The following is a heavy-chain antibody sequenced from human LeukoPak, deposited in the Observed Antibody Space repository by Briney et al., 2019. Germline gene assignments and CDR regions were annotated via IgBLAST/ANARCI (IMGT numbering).Heavy chain of an antibody. J-gene: IGHJ3*02. V-gene: IGHV3-23*01. D-gene: IGHD4-23*01. CDR2: ISGNGGRT. Sequence: GVSLRLSCAASGFTFNSYAMSWVRQAPGKGLEWVSAISGNGGRTYYADSVKGRFTISRDNSKNTLYLQMNSLRAEDTAVYYCAKCDLNYGGNPLDAFDIWGQGTMVTVSS. CDR1: GFTFNSYA. CDR3: AKCDLNYGGNPLDAFDI.